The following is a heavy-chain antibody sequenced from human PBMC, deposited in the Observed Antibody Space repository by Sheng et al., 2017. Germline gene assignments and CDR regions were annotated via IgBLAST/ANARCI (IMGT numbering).Heavy chain of an antibody. V-gene: IGHV4-39*07. CDR3: ARGSMIVVVIDY. J-gene: IGHJ4*02. CDR2: IYYSGST. D-gene: IGHD3-22*01. CDR1: GGSISSSSYY. Sequence: QLQLQESGPGLVKPSETLSLTCTVSGGSISSSSYYWGWIRQPPGKGREWIGGIYYSGSTYYNPSLKSRVTISVDTSKNQFSLKLSSVTAADTAVYYCARGSMIVVVIDYWGQEPVVTVSS.